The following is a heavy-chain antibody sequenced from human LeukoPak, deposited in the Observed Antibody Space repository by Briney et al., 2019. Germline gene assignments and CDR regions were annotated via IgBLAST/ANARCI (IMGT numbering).Heavy chain of an antibody. J-gene: IGHJ5*02. CDR2: TNSSGSTV. CDR3: ARVGGGLITGYFDWLLPGVSPHNWFDP. Sequence: PGGSLRLSCAASGFIFSDYYMSWIRQAPGKGLEWLSYTNSSGSTVYYADSVKGRFTISRDNSKNTLYLQMNSLRAEDTAVYYCARVGGGLITGYFDWLLPGVSPHNWFDPWGQGTLVTVSS. CDR1: GFIFSDYY. V-gene: IGHV3-11*04. D-gene: IGHD3-9*01.